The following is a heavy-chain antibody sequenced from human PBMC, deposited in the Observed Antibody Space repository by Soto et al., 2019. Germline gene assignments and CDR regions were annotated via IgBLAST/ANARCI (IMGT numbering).Heavy chain of an antibody. D-gene: IGHD4-17*01. CDR3: ARQGNGAEGFDF. J-gene: IGHJ4*02. V-gene: IGHV5-51*01. Sequence: PGESLKIYCKGSGYSFSSHWIGWVRQMPGKGLDWMGIIYPGDSDTRYSPSFLGQVTISADKSINTAYLQWSSLKASDTAMYYCARQGNGAEGFDFWGQGALVTVSS. CDR2: IYPGDSDT. CDR1: GYSFSSHW.